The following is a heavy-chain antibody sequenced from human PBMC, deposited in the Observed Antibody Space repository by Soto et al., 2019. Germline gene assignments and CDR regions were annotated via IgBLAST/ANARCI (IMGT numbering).Heavy chain of an antibody. Sequence: GGSLRLSCAASGFTFSSYGMHWVRQAPGKGLEWVAVIWYDGSNKYYADSVKGRFTISRDNSKNTLYLQMNSLRAEDTAVYYCGRQDSSGWFDQWGQGTLVTVSS. CDR3: GRQDSSGWFDQ. CDR2: IWYDGSNK. CDR1: GFTFSSYG. V-gene: IGHV3-33*01. J-gene: IGHJ5*02. D-gene: IGHD6-19*01.